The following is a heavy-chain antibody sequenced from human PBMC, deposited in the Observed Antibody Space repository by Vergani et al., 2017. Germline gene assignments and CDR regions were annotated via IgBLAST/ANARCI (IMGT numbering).Heavy chain of an antibody. J-gene: IGHJ5*02. CDR2: MYHSGST. CDR1: GGSMSGYY. D-gene: IGHD3-10*01. Sequence: QVRLQESGPGLVKPSETLSLTCSVSGGSMSGYYWSWIRQPPGQELEWIGYMYHSGSTNYNPSLETRVTISGDTSKNQFSLKLNSVTASDTAVYYCGRVADFYGLGIRLLDLLVQGILVTVSS. CDR3: GRVADFYGLGIRLLDL. V-gene: IGHV4-59*01.